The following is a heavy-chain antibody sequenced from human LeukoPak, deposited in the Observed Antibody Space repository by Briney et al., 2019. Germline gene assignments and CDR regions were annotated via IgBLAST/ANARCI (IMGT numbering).Heavy chain of an antibody. CDR3: ARESKTGTYAGWFDP. D-gene: IGHD1-7*01. Sequence: SETLSLTCTVSGGSISSSSYYWGWIRQPPGKGLEWIGSIYYSGSTYYNPSLKSRVTISVDTSKNQFSLKLCSVTAADTAVYSCARESKTGTYAGWFDPWGQGTLVTVSS. CDR1: GGSISSSSYY. V-gene: IGHV4-39*07. CDR2: IYYSGST. J-gene: IGHJ5*02.